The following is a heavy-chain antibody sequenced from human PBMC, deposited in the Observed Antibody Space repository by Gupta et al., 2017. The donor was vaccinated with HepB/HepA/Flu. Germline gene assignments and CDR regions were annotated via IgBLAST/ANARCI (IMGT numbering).Heavy chain of an antibody. CDR1: GFVVSNSY. V-gene: IGHV3-53*01. CDR3: ARGGQSSRWLLNWYFDL. D-gene: IGHD5-12*01. Sequence: QLVESGGGLIQPGGSLRLSCEAPGFVVSNSYVAWVRQAPGKGLEWVSILYSGGSTYYADSVKGRFTISRDNSKNDLYLQMNTLRAEDTAVYFCARGGQSSRWLLNWYFDLWGRGTLVTVSS. J-gene: IGHJ2*01. CDR2: LYSGGST.